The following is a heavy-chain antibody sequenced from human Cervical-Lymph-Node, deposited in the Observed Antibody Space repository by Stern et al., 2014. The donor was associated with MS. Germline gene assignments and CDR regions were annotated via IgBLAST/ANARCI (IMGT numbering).Heavy chain of an antibody. CDR1: GYTLSEIS. D-gene: IGHD2-21*02. CDR2: FDPEHDET. CDR3: ATHRGRVTYYYGMDV. Sequence: VHLVESGAEVKKPGASVKVYFKVSGYTLSEISMHWVRQAPGKGLEWMGGFDPEHDETRYAQKFQGRVTMAEDRSTDTAYMELSSLRSEDTAVYYCATHRGRVTYYYGMDVWGQGTTVTVSS. V-gene: IGHV1-24*01. J-gene: IGHJ6*02.